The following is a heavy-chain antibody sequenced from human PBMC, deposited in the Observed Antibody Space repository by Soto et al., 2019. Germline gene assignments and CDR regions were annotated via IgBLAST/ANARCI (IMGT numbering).Heavy chain of an antibody. J-gene: IGHJ4*02. CDR2: MNPNSGNT. D-gene: IGHD6-19*01. V-gene: IGHV1-8*01. CDR3: AREVSSGWAKE. Sequence: QVLLVQSGAEVKKPGASVKVSCKASGYTFTSYDINWVLQATGQGLEWMGCMNPNSGNTGYAQKFKGRVTMTTNNATSTAYMELSSLRSEDTAVYYCAREVSSGWAKEWGQGTLVTVSS. CDR1: GYTFTSYD.